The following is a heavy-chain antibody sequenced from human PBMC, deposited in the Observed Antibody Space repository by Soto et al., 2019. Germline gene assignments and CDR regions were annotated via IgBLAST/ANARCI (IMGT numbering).Heavy chain of an antibody. D-gene: IGHD2-2*01. V-gene: IGHV3-66*01. CDR2: IYSGGST. Sequence: GGSLRLSCAASGFTVSSNYMSWVRQAPGKGLEWVSVIYSGGSTYYADSVKGRFTISRDNSKNTLYLQMNSLRAEDTAVYYCAGVGYCSSTSCSRFDPWGQGTLVTVSS. CDR1: GFTVSSNY. J-gene: IGHJ5*02. CDR3: AGVGYCSSTSCSRFDP.